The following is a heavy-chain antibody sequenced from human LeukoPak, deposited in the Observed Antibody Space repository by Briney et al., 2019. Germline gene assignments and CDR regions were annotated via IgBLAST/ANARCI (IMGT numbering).Heavy chain of an antibody. V-gene: IGHV3-7*01. Sequence: GGSLRLSCAASGFTFSSYWMSWVRQAPGKGLEWVANIKQDGSEKYYVDSVKGRSTISRDNAKHSLYLQMNSLRAEDTGVYYCARDGATHAFDYWGQGTLVTVSS. CDR3: ARDGATHAFDY. J-gene: IGHJ4*02. CDR1: GFTFSSYW. D-gene: IGHD1-26*01. CDR2: IKQDGSEK.